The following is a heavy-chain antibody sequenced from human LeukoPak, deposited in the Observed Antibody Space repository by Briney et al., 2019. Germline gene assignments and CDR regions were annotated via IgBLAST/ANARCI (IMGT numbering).Heavy chain of an antibody. CDR3: SRHEHKAVAGDT. D-gene: IGHD6-19*01. CDR2: IYHSGST. Sequence: SETLSLTYGVSGGSISSNNWWSWVRPPPGKGLEWIGEIYHSGSTNYNPSLKSRVTISVDKSRNQFSLKLSSVTAADTSVSYCSRHEHKAVAGDTWGQGILVTVSS. V-gene: IGHV4-4*02. CDR1: GGSISSNNW. J-gene: IGHJ5*02.